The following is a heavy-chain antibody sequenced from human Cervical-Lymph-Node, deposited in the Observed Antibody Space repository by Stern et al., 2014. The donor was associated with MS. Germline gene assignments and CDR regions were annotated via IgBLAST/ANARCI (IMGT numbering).Heavy chain of an antibody. D-gene: IGHD3-10*01. J-gene: IGHJ4*02. CDR2: ISNNGNS. CDR3: ARATWFGEQAFDY. Sequence: QMQLVQSGVGLVKPSQTLSLTCAVSGGSISSGDHYWSWFRQPPGKGLEGIGYISNNGNSFHNPSLKSRVTISKDTSRNQFSLKLSSVSAADTAVYYCARATWFGEQAFDYWGQGTLVTVSS. V-gene: IGHV4-30-4*01. CDR1: GGSISSGDHY.